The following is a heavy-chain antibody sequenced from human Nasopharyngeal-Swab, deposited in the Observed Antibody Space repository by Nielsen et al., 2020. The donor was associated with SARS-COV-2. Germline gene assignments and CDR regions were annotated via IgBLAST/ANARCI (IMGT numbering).Heavy chain of an antibody. Sequence: WIRQPPGKGLERVSYISSSSSYTNYADSVKGRFTISRDNAKNSLYLQLNSLRAEDTAVYYCARDLGFNKIFGVVIRKPYYMDVWGKGTTVTVSS. J-gene: IGHJ6*03. V-gene: IGHV3-11*06. CDR2: ISSSSSYT. CDR3: ARDLGFNKIFGVVIRKPYYMDV. D-gene: IGHD3-3*01.